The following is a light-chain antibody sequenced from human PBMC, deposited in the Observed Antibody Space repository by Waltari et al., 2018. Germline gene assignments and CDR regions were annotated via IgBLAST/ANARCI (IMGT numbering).Light chain of an antibody. Sequence: DIVMTQSPDSLAVSLGERATINCKSRQTLFYSSNNKNYLAWYQPKPGQPPKRLIFWASTRESGVPDRFSGSGSATDFTLTIDTLQAEDVAFYYCQQYYATPTFGQGTKVEIK. V-gene: IGKV4-1*01. J-gene: IGKJ1*01. CDR2: WAS. CDR3: QQYYATPT. CDR1: QTLFYSSNNKNY.